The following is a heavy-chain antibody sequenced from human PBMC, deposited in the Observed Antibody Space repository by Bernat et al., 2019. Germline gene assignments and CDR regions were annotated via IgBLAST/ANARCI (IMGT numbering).Heavy chain of an antibody. CDR3: ARHSPTYDILTGNYLDYFDY. CDR1: GGSISSSSYY. D-gene: IGHD3-9*01. V-gene: IGHV4-39*01. J-gene: IGHJ4*02. CDR2: IYYSGST. Sequence: QLQLQESGPGLVKPSETPSLTCTVSGGSISSSSYYWGWIRQPPGKGLEWIGSIYYSGSTYYNPSLKSRVTISIDTTKNQFSLKLSSVTAADTAVYYCARHSPTYDILTGNYLDYFDYWGQGTLVIVSS.